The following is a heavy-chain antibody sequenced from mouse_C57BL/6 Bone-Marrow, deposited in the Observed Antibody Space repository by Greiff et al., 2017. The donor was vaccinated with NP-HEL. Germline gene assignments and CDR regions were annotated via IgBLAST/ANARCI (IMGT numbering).Heavy chain of an antibody. J-gene: IGHJ1*03. Sequence: EVKLMESEGGLVQPGSSMKLSCTASGFTFSDYYMAWVRQVPEKGLEWVANINYDGSSTYYLDSLKSRFIISRDNAKNILYLQMSSLKSEDTATYYCARDPPYFDVWGTGTTVTVSS. CDR3: ARDPPYFDV. CDR2: INYDGSST. V-gene: IGHV5-16*01. CDR1: GFTFSDYY.